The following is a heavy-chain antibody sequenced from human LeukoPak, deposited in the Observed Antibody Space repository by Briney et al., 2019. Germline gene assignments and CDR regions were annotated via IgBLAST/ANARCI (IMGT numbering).Heavy chain of an antibody. CDR2: IKQDGSET. CDR1: GFTFRSYW. CDR3: ARDGELGSPADAFDI. J-gene: IGHJ3*02. Sequence: GRSLRLSCAASGFTFRSYWMTWVRQYPGKGLEWVANIKQDGSETYYADSVKGRFTISRDNAKRSLYLQMDSLRAEDTAVYYCARDGELGSPADAFDIWGQGTMVTVSS. D-gene: IGHD1-26*01. V-gene: IGHV3-7*01.